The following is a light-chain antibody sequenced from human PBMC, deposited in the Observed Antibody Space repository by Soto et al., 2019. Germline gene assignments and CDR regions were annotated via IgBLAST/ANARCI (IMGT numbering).Light chain of an antibody. CDR1: SSDVDAYNH. Sequence: QSVLTQPASVSGSAGQSMTLSCTGTSSDVDAYNHGSWYQQRPGKAPKLMVYEVSNRPSGVSNRFSGSKSGNTASLTISGLQAEDEADYYCSSYTSTNTYVFGTGTKVNVL. J-gene: IGLJ1*01. CDR2: EVS. CDR3: SSYTSTNTYV. V-gene: IGLV2-14*01.